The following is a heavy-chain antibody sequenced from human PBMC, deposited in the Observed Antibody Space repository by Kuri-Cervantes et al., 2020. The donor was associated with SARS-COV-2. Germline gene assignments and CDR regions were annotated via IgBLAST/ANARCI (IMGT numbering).Heavy chain of an antibody. CDR2: ISSSGSTI. CDR1: EFTFSSYE. Sequence: LSLTCVASEFTFSSYEMNWVRQAPGKGLEWVSYISSSGSTIYYADSVKGRFTISRDNAKNSLYLQMNSLRAEDTAVYYCARAVPAAIPYAFDIWGQGTMVTVSS. CDR3: ARAVPAAIPYAFDI. J-gene: IGHJ3*02. D-gene: IGHD2-2*02. V-gene: IGHV3-48*03.